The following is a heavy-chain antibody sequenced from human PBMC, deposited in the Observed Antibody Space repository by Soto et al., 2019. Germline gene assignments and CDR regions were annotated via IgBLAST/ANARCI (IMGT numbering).Heavy chain of an antibody. J-gene: IGHJ1*01. CDR3: ANSSHYYDSSGYYSAWEYFQH. V-gene: IGHV2-5*02. D-gene: IGHD3-22*01. CDR1: GFSLSTSGVG. CDR2: IYWDDDK. Sequence: QITLKESGPTLVKPTQTLTLTCTFSGFSLSTSGVGVGWIRQPPGKALEWLALIYWDDDKRYSPSLKSRLTITKDTSKNQVVLTMTNMDPVDTGTYYCANSSHYYDSSGYYSAWEYFQHWGQGTLVTVSS.